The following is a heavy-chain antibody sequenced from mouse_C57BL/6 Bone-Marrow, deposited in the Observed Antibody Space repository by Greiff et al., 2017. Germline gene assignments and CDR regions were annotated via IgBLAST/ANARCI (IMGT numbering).Heavy chain of an antibody. J-gene: IGHJ3*01. CDR2: IYPRSGNT. D-gene: IGHD1-1*01. CDR1: GYTFTSYG. Sequence: VHLVESGAELARPGASVKLSCKASGYTFTSYGISWVKQRTGQGLEWIGEIYPRSGNTYYNEKFKGKATLTADKSSSTAYMELRSLTSEDSAVYFCARDYGSSPWFAYWGQGTLVTVSA. CDR3: ARDYGSSPWFAY. V-gene: IGHV1-81*01.